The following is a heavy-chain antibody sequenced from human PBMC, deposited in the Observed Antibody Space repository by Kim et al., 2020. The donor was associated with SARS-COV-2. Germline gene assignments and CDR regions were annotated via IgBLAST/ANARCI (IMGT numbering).Heavy chain of an antibody. J-gene: IGHJ4*02. D-gene: IGHD1-1*01. CDR1: GFPFSTYS. Sequence: GGSLRLSCAASGFPFSTYSMNWVRQAPGKGPEWVSSISDRSIYIFYAGSVRGRFTVSRDNSKNTVYLQMNSLRAEDSAVYYCANSAQLTNTRCFDSWGQGTLATVSS. CDR3: ANSAQLTNTRCFDS. V-gene: IGHV3-23*01. CDR2: ISDRSIYI.